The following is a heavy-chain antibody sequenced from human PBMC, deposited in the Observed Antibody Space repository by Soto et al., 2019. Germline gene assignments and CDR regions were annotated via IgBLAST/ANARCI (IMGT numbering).Heavy chain of an antibody. CDR2: IIPILGIA. Sequence: SVKVSCKASGGTFSSYTISWVRQAPGQGLEWMGRIIPILGIANYAQKFQGRVTMTTDTSTSTAYMELRSLRSDDTAVYYCARDEVIAVDYWGQGTLVTVSS. J-gene: IGHJ4*02. V-gene: IGHV1-69*04. CDR3: ARDEVIAVDY. D-gene: IGHD6-19*01. CDR1: GGTFSSYT.